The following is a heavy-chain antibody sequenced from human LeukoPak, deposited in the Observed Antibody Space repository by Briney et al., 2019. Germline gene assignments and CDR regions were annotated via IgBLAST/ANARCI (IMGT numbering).Heavy chain of an antibody. CDR3: ARLSSWVFEI. J-gene: IGHJ3*02. Sequence: GGSLRLSCAASGFTFSNSAMNWVRQAPGKGLEWVSSINNVGSHIYYADSVKGRFTISRDNAKDLLYLQMNSLRAEDTAVYFCARLSSWVFEIWGQGTMVTVSS. CDR2: INNVGSHI. D-gene: IGHD3-16*01. V-gene: IGHV3-21*01. CDR1: GFTFSNSA.